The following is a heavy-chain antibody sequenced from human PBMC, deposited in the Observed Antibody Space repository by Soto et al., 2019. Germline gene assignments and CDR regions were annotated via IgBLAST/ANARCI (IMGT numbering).Heavy chain of an antibody. J-gene: IGHJ4*02. CDR3: VRDSHGDY. CDR1: GFTFSNYW. CDR2: IDHDGLT. V-gene: IGHV3-74*01. Sequence: EVQLVESGGGLVQPGGSLRLSCAGSGFTFSNYWMHWVRQAPGKGLEWVSRIDHDGLTDYADSVRGRFTISRDNAENTLYLQMNSLRPEDTAVYYCVRDSHGDYWGQGPLVTVSS.